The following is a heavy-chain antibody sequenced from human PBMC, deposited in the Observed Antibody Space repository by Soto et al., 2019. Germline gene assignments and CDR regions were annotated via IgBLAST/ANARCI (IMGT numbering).Heavy chain of an antibody. V-gene: IGHV1-18*01. CDR3: ARALAVALIDY. CDR2: ISAYNGNT. Sequence: QVQLVQSGAEVKKPGASVKVSCKASGYSFTSYGISWVRQAPGQGLEWMGWISAYNGNTKYAQKPQARXTXTXHTSTSTAYVELRSLRSDDTAWYYGARALAVALIDYWGQGTLVTVSS. J-gene: IGHJ4*02. CDR1: GYSFTSYG. D-gene: IGHD6-19*01.